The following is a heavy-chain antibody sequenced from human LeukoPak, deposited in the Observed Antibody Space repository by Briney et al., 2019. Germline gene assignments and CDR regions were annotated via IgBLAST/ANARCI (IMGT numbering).Heavy chain of an antibody. CDR2: ISSSSSYI. D-gene: IGHD6-6*01. CDR3: ARDRSSGIAARYYGMDV. Sequence: PGGSLRLSCAASGFTFSSYSMTWVRQAPGKGLEWVSSISSSSSYIYYADSVKGRFTISRDNAKNSLYLQMNSLRAEDTAVYYCARDRSSGIAARYYGMDVWGQGTTVTVSS. J-gene: IGHJ6*02. CDR1: GFTFSSYS. V-gene: IGHV3-21*01.